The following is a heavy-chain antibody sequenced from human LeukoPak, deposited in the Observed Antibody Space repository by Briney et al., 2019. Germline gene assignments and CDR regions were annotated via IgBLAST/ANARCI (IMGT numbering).Heavy chain of an antibody. J-gene: IGHJ4*02. CDR1: GFTFSSYS. Sequence: GGSLRLSCAASGFTFSSYSMNWVRQAPGKGLEWVSYISSSGNTIDYADSVKGRFTISRDNAKNSLYLQMVSLRAEDTAVYYWARLRGYSYGYGDYWGQGTLVTVSS. D-gene: IGHD5-18*01. CDR3: ARLRGYSYGYGDY. CDR2: ISSSGNTI. V-gene: IGHV3-48*04.